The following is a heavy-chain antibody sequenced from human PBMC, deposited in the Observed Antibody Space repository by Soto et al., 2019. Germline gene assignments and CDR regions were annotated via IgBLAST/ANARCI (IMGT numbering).Heavy chain of an antibody. D-gene: IGHD2-15*01. V-gene: IGHV4-30-4*01. Sequence: QVQLQESGPGLVKPSQTLSLTCTVSGGSINSGDYYWRWIRQPPGKGLEWIGYIYYSGSTYYNPSLKSRRTISLDTSKNQFSLNLNSVTAADTAVYYCARVCAAGICYFAFDIWGQGTLVTVSS. CDR2: IYYSGST. CDR3: ARVCAAGICYFAFDI. CDR1: GGSINSGDYY. J-gene: IGHJ3*02.